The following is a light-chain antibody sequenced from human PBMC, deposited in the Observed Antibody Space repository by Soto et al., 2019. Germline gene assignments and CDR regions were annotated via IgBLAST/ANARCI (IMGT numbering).Light chain of an antibody. CDR3: SADTTSSTRV. Sequence: SALTQPASVSGSPGQSITISCTGTSSDVGSYNLVSWYQQHPGKAPKLMIYEVSKRPSGVSNRFSGSKSGNTASLTISGLQAEDEAEYYCSADTTSSTRVFGSGTKVTGL. V-gene: IGLV2-14*02. J-gene: IGLJ1*01. CDR1: SSDVGSYNL. CDR2: EVS.